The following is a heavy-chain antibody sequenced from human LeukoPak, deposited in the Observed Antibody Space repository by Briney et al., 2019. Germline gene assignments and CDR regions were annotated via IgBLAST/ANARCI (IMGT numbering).Heavy chain of an antibody. CDR2: ISSSSSTI. CDR3: ATISRDGYNFPPYFDY. J-gene: IGHJ4*02. D-gene: IGHD5-24*01. V-gene: IGHV3-48*04. Sequence: GGSLRLSCAASGFTFSSYSMNWVRQAPGKGLEWVSYISSSSSTIYYADSVKGRFTISRDNAKNSLYLQMNSLRAEDTAVYYCATISRDGYNFPPYFDYWGQGTLVTVSS. CDR1: GFTFSSYS.